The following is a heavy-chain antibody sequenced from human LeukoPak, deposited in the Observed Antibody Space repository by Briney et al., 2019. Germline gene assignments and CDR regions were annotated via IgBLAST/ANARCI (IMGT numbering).Heavy chain of an antibody. D-gene: IGHD5-18*01. Sequence: GRSLRLSCVASGFTFSSYGMHWVRQAPGKGLGWVALIWYDGSNKYYADSVKGRFTISRDNSKNTLYLQMNSLRAEDTAVYYCARDFGYNHGHPFDYWGQGTLVTVSS. J-gene: IGHJ4*02. V-gene: IGHV3-33*01. CDR2: IWYDGSNK. CDR3: ARDFGYNHGHPFDY. CDR1: GFTFSSYG.